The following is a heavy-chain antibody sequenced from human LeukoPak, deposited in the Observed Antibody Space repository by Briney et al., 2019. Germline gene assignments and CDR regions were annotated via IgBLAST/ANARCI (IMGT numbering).Heavy chain of an antibody. CDR3: GYGAYFFNY. CDR2: IKQDGSEK. CDR1: GFIFSNYW. D-gene: IGHD4/OR15-4a*01. Sequence: GGSLRLSCAASGFIFSNYWMSWVRQAPGKGLEWVANIKQDGSEKNYVDSVKGRFSISRDNAKNSLYLQMNSLRAEDTAFYYRGYGAYFFNYWGQGTLVTVSS. V-gene: IGHV3-7*01. J-gene: IGHJ4*02.